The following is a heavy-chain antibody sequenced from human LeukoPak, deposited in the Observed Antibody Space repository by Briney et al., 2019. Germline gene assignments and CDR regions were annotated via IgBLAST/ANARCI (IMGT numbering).Heavy chain of an antibody. J-gene: IGHJ6*04. D-gene: IGHD3-9*01. V-gene: IGHV4-31*03. CDR2: IYYSGST. CDR1: GGSISSGGYY. Sequence: KSSQALSLTCTVSGGSISSGGYYWSWIRQPPGKGLEWIGYIYYSGSTYYNPSLKSRVTISVDTSKNQFSLKLSSVTAADTAVYYCAKDEVRYFDWSHHYYNGMDVWGKGTTVTVSS. CDR3: AKDEVRYFDWSHHYYNGMDV.